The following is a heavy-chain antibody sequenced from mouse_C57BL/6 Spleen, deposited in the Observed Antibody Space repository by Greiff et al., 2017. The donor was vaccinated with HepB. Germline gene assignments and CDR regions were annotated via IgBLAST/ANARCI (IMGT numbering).Heavy chain of an antibody. J-gene: IGHJ3*01. V-gene: IGHV5-17*01. CDR2: ISSGSSTI. Sequence: EVKLVESGGGLVKPGGSLKLSCAASGFTFSDYGMHWVRQAPEKGLEWVAYISSGSSTIYYADTVKGRCTISRDNAKNTLFLQMTSLRSEDTAMYYCAPSYYYCLRPWFAYWGQGTLVTVSA. D-gene: IGHD1-1*01. CDR1: GFTFSDYG. CDR3: APSYYYCLRPWFAY.